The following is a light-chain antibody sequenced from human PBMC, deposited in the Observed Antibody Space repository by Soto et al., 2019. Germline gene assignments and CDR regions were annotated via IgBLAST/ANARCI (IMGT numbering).Light chain of an antibody. Sequence: QMTQSPSSLSASVGDRVTITCQASRDIDNYLNWYQQKPGKAPNLLIYDASNLETGVPLRFSGSRSGTHFTLTIISLQPKDIGTYYCHQYDNRPFTFGQWTKLEIK. CDR1: RDIDNY. CDR2: DAS. CDR3: HQYDNRPFT. J-gene: IGKJ2*01. V-gene: IGKV1-33*01.